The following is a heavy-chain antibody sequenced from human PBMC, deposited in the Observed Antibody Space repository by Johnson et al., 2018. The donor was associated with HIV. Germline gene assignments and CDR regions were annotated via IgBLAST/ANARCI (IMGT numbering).Heavy chain of an antibody. CDR3: ARDAKVGYGDAFDI. J-gene: IGHJ3*02. V-gene: IGHV3-13*01. Sequence: VQLVESGGGLVQPGGSLRLSCAASGFTFSSYDMHWVRQATGKGLEWVSAIGTAGDTYYPGSVTGRFTGSRENAKNSLYLQMNSLRAGDTAVYYCARDAKVGYGDAFDIWGHGTMVTVSS. D-gene: IGHD5-12*01. CDR1: GFTFSSYD. CDR2: IGTAGDT.